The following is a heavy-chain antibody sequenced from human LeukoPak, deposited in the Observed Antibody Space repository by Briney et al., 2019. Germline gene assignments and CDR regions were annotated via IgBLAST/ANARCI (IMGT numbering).Heavy chain of an antibody. CDR2: INTIGST. V-gene: IGHV4-4*07. CDR3: ARGNDFWSGYKIDY. CDR1: GESISTYS. J-gene: IGHJ4*02. D-gene: IGHD3-3*01. Sequence: PSETLSLTCTVSGFVSGESISTYSWSWFRQPAGKGLEWLGRINTIGSTNYNPSLKSRVTISEDKSNNQLSLRLSSVTAADTAVYYCARGNDFWSGYKIDYWGQGTLVTVSS.